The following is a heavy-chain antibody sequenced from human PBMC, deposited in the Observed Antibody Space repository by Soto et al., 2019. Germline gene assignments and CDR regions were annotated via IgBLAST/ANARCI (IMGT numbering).Heavy chain of an antibody. V-gene: IGHV1-69*13. CDR2: IIPIFGTA. CDR1: GGTFSSYA. D-gene: IGHD2-15*01. J-gene: IGHJ6*02. CDR3: ARPDIVVVVAATQVSPDPYGMDV. Sequence: GASVKVSCKASGGTFSSYAISWVRQAPGQGLEWMGGIIPIFGTANYAQKFQGRVTITADESTSTAYRELSSLRSEDTAVYYCARPDIVVVVAATQVSPDPYGMDVWGQGTTVTVSS.